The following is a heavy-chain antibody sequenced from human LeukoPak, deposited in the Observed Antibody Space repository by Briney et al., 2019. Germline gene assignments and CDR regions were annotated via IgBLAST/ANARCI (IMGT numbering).Heavy chain of an antibody. J-gene: IGHJ4*02. CDR3: ARERISDYDY. Sequence: GGSLRLSCAASGLTFSSYWMSWVRQAPGKGLEWVANIKQDGSEKYYVDSVKGRFTISRDNAKNSLYLQMNSLRAEDTAVYYCARERISDYDYWGQGTLVTVSS. D-gene: IGHD2-15*01. CDR1: GLTFSSYW. V-gene: IGHV3-7*01. CDR2: IKQDGSEK.